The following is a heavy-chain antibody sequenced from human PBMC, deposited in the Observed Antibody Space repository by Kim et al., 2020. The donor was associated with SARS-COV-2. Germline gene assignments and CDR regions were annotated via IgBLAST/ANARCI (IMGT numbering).Heavy chain of an antibody. V-gene: IGHV4-59*01. CDR1: GGSISSYY. D-gene: IGHD4-17*01. CDR3: ARGDYLYDY. CDR2: IYYSGST. J-gene: IGHJ4*02. Sequence: SETLSLTCTVSGGSISSYYWSWIRQPPGKGLEWIGYIYYSGSTNYNPSLKSRVTISVDTSKNQFSLKLSSVTAADTAVYYCARGDYLYDYWGQGTLVTVS.